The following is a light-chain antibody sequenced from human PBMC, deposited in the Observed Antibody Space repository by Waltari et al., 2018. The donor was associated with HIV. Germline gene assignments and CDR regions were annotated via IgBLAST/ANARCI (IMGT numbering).Light chain of an antibody. CDR3: QQFNSYPLT. V-gene: IGKV1-13*02. CDR1: QGIISA. J-gene: IGKJ4*01. Sequence: AIQLPQSPSSLSASVGDRVTITFRASQGIISALAWYQQKPGQAPKLLIYDASSLESGVPSRFSGSGSGTDFTLTISSLQPEDFATYYCQQFNSYPLTFGGGTKVEIK. CDR2: DAS.